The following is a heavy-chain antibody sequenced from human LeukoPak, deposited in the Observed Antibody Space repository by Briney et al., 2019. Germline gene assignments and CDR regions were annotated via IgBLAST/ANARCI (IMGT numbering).Heavy chain of an antibody. CDR3: ARVYWRLGAHDAFDI. CDR2: IDHIGNT. CDR1: GYSITTNY. J-gene: IGHJ3*02. V-gene: IGHV4-38-2*02. Sequence: PSETLSLTCTVSGYSITTNYWGWIRQPPGQGLEWIGTIDHIGNTFYNPSLTSRVSISVDTSKTHFSLNLTSVTATDTALYYCARVYWRLGAHDAFDIWGQGTMVTVSS. D-gene: IGHD1-26*01.